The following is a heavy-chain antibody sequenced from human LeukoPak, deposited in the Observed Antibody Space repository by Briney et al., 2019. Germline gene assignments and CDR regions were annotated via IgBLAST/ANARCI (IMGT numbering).Heavy chain of an antibody. D-gene: IGHD3-16*01. CDR1: GFSFSTFW. CDR2: MSADGSEK. V-gene: IGHV3-7*01. J-gene: IGHJ4*02. CDR3: TKGGHLDY. Sequence: GGSLRLSCAASGFSFSTFWMAWVRQAPGKGLEWVADMSADGSEKHYLDSVKGRFTISRDNAKNSVYLQMNSLRVEDTGTYYCTKGGHLDYWGQGTLVTVSS.